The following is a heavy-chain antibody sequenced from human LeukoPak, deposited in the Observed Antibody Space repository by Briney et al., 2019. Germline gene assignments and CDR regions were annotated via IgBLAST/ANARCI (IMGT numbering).Heavy chain of an antibody. V-gene: IGHV3-53*01. J-gene: IGHJ4*02. CDR1: GFTVSSNY. CDR3: ARVKDPGTTSYYFDY. CDR2: IYSGGST. Sequence: GGALRLSCAASGFTVSSNYMSWVRQAPGKGLEWVSVIYSGGSTYYADSVKGRFTISRDNSKNTLYLKMNSLRAEDTAVYYCARVKDPGTTSYYFDYWGQGTLVTVSS. D-gene: IGHD1-1*01.